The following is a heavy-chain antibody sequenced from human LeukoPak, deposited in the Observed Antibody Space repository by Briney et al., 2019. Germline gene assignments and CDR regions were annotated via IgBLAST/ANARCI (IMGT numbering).Heavy chain of an antibody. V-gene: IGHV4-59*01. CDR3: ARDTVGADY. D-gene: IGHD1-26*01. Sequence: PSETLSLTCTVSGGSISSYYWSWIRQPPGKGLEWIGYIYYRGSTNYNPSLESRVTISVDTSKNQFSLKLSSVTAADTAVYYCARDTVGADYWGQGTLVTVSS. CDR2: IYYRGST. J-gene: IGHJ4*02. CDR1: GGSISSYY.